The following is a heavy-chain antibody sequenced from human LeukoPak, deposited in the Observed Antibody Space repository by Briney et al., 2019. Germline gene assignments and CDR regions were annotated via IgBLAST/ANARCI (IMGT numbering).Heavy chain of an antibody. CDR3: ARERTSGWDAFDF. D-gene: IGHD6-19*01. CDR2: INSVGSST. Sequence: GGSLRLSCAASGFTFSSFWMHWVRQSPGKGLVWVSRINSVGSSTSYADSVKGRFTISRDNAKNTLYLQMNSLRAEDTAVYYCARERTSGWDAFDFWGQGTLVTVSS. V-gene: IGHV3-74*01. CDR1: GFTFSSFW. J-gene: IGHJ4*02.